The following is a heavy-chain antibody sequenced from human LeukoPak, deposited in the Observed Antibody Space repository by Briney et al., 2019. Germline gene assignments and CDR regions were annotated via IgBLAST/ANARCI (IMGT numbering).Heavy chain of an antibody. CDR2: INHSGST. J-gene: IGHJ4*02. D-gene: IGHD5-12*01. CDR1: GGSFSGYY. CDR3: ARRVTRYSGCGRTSFDY. V-gene: IGHV4-34*01. Sequence: SETLSLTCAVYGGSFSGYYWSWIRQPPGKGLEWIGEINHSGSTNYNPSLKSRVTISVDTSKNQFSLKLSSVTAADTAVYYCARRVTRYSGCGRTSFDYWGQGTLVTVSS.